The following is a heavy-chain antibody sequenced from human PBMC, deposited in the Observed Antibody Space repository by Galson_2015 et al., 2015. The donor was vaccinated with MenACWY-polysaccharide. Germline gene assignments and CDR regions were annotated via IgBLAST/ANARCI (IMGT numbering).Heavy chain of an antibody. CDR2: ISGGNTI. CDR1: GFTFSSYD. CDR3: ARTAASPPFDC. J-gene: IGHJ4*02. D-gene: IGHD6-6*01. V-gene: IGHV3-48*03. Sequence: SLRLSCAASGFTFSSYDMNWVRQAPGKGLEWVSYISGGNTIYYADSVKGRFTVSRDNAKNSLYLQVNSLRAEDTAIYYCARTAASPPFDCWGQGTLVNVSS.